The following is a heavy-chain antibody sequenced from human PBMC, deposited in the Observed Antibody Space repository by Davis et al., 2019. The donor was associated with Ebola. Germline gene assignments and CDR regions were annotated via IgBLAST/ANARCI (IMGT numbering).Heavy chain of an antibody. CDR1: GFIFSSYA. Sequence: PGGSLRLSCAASGFIFSSYAMNWVRQAPGKGPEWVSAISGSGGSTYYADSVKGRFTISRDNAKNSLYLQMNSLRAEDTAVYYCARDRGYDFWSGYYDYYYYYYMDVWGKGTTVTVSS. D-gene: IGHD3-3*01. CDR3: ARDRGYDFWSGYYDYYYYYYMDV. J-gene: IGHJ6*03. V-gene: IGHV3-23*01. CDR2: ISGSGGST.